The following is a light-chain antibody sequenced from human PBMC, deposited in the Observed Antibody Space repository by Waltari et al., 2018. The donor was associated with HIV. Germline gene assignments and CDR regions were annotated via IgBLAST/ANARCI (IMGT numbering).Light chain of an antibody. Sequence: QTVVTQEPSLTVSPGGTVTLTCASNTGAVTTTYYPNWFQQKPGQAPRALIHSTTQKPSGTPARFSASLLGGKAALTLSGVQPEDEADYYCLLYYAGGRVFGGGTKLTVL. CDR3: LLYYAGGRV. CDR1: TGAVTTTYY. V-gene: IGLV7-43*01. J-gene: IGLJ3*02. CDR2: STT.